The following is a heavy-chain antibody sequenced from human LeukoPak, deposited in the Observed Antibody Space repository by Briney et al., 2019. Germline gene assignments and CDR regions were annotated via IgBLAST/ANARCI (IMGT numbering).Heavy chain of an antibody. CDR3: ARGRMVRGVPSPFGY. V-gene: IGHV4-34*01. CDR1: GGSLSGYY. Sequence: SGTLSLTCAVYGGSLSGYYWSWIRQAPGKGLEWIGEISHSGGTNYNSSLKSRVTISVTTSRNQFSLRLSSVTAADTAVYYCARGRMVRGVPSPFGYWSQGSLVTVSS. D-gene: IGHD3-10*01. J-gene: IGHJ4*02. CDR2: ISHSGGT.